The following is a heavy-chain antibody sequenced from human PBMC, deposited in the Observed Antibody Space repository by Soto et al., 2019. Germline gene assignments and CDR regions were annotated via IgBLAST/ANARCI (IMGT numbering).Heavy chain of an antibody. CDR3: ARGIEMARIGWFDP. V-gene: IGHV5-51*01. CDR1: GYRFTSFW. J-gene: IGHJ5*02. CDR2: IYPGDADI. Sequence: GGSLKISCKGSGYRFTSFWIGWVRQMPGKGLEWLGIIYPGDADIRYTPSFQGQVTMSADKSISTAYLQWSSLKASDTAIYYCARGIEMARIGWFDPWGQGTLVTVS. D-gene: IGHD5-12*01.